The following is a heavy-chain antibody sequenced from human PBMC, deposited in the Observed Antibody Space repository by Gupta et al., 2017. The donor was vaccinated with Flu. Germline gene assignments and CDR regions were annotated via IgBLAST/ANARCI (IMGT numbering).Heavy chain of an antibody. Sequence: QVQLQESGPGLVKPSETLSLTCTVSGGSISSYYWSWIRQPPGKGLEWIGYIYYSGSTNYNPSLKSRVTISVDTSKNQFSLKLSSVTAADTAVYYCARQAAHNPYYFDYWGQGTLVTVSS. J-gene: IGHJ4*02. V-gene: IGHV4-59*08. CDR1: GGSISSYY. CDR2: IYYSGST. CDR3: ARQAAHNPYYFDY. D-gene: IGHD1-1*01.